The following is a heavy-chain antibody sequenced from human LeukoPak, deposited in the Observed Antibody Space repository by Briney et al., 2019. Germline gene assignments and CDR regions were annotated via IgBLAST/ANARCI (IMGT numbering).Heavy chain of an antibody. D-gene: IGHD3-10*01. CDR2: IKQDGSEK. CDR3: TSRGAMVRGVIPYYFDY. Sequence: GGSLRLSCGASGFTFSSYWMSWVRQAPGKGLEWVANIKQDGSEKYYVDSVKGRFTISRDNAKNSLYLQMNSLRAEDTAVYYCTSRGAMVRGVIPYYFDYWGQGTLVTVSS. J-gene: IGHJ4*02. CDR1: GFTFSSYW. V-gene: IGHV3-7*01.